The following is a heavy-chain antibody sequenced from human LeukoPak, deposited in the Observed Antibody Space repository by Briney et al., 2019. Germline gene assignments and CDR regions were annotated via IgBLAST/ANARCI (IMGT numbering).Heavy chain of an antibody. CDR2: IKQDRSED. CDR3: ARTGNYFDY. J-gene: IGHJ4*02. CDR1: GFTFSGYW. D-gene: IGHD3-10*01. Sequence: PGGSLRLSCAASGFTFSGYWMSWVRQAPGKGLEWVANIKQDRSEDNYVDSVKGRFTISRDNAKNSLYLQMNSLRTEDTAVYYCARTGNYFDYWGQGTLVTVSS. V-gene: IGHV3-7*01.